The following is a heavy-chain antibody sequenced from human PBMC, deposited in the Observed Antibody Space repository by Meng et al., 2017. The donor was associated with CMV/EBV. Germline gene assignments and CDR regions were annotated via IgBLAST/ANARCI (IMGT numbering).Heavy chain of an antibody. CDR3: ARDQVTPGFYYSSSSTQYGMDV. D-gene: IGHD6-6*01. J-gene: IGHJ6*02. CDR2: INSDGSST. CDR1: GFTFSSYW. V-gene: IGHV3-74*01. Sequence: GESLKISCAASGFTFSSYWMHWVRQAPGKGLVWVSRINSDGSSTSYADSVKGRFTISRDNAKSTLYLQMNSLRAEDTAVYYCARDQVTPGFYYSSSSTQYGMDVWGQGTTVTVSS.